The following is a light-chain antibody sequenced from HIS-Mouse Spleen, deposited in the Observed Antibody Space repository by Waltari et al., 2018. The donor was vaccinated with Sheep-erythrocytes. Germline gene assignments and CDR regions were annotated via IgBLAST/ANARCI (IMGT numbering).Light chain of an antibody. J-gene: IGKJ1*01. CDR1: QSLLHSNGYNY. Sequence: DMVMTQSPLSLPVTPGDPASTSCRSSQSLLHSNGYNYLDWYLQKPGQSPQLLIDLGSNRASGVPDRFSGSGSGTDFTLKISRVEAEDVGVYYCMQALQTPRTFGQGTKVEIK. V-gene: IGKV2-28*01. CDR2: LGS. CDR3: MQALQTPRT.